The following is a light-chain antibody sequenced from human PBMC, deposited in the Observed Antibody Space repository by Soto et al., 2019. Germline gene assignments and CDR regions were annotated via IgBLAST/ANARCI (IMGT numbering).Light chain of an antibody. Sequence: ESMLTQSPATLSLSPGERATLSCRARQSVRSKYLTWYQQKPGQAPRLLIYGASLRATGVPDRFRGSGSGTDFAFTISRLEPEDVAVYYCQQFGDSPPAFTFGQGTKLEI. CDR3: QQFGDSPPAFT. J-gene: IGKJ2*01. CDR2: GAS. CDR1: QSVRSKY. V-gene: IGKV3-20*01.